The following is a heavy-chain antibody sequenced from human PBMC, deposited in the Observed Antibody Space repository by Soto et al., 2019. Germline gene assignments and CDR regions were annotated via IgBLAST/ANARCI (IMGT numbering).Heavy chain of an antibody. J-gene: IGHJ5*02. CDR3: ARDWDSSGLFDP. CDR1: GASITTYY. Sequence: AETLSLTCSVSGASITTYYWSWIRQPPGKGLEWIGPISYSGSTKYNPSLESRVMISLDTSKNQFSLRLTSVTAADTALYYCARDWDSSGLFDPWGQGALVTVSS. D-gene: IGHD3-10*01. V-gene: IGHV4-59*01. CDR2: ISYSGST.